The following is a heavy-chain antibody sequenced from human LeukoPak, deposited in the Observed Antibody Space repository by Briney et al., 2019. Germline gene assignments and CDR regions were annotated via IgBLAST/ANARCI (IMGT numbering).Heavy chain of an antibody. J-gene: IGHJ5*02. V-gene: IGHV3-23*01. CDR2: ICGSGGST. CDR1: GFSFSDHY. D-gene: IGHD6-6*01. CDR3: ASFIAAHWFDP. Sequence: GGSLRLSCIVSGFSFSDHYMEWVRQAPGKGLEWVSAICGSGGSTYYADSVKGRFTISRDNSKNTLYLQMNSLRAEDTAVYYCASFIAAHWFDPWGQGTLVTVSS.